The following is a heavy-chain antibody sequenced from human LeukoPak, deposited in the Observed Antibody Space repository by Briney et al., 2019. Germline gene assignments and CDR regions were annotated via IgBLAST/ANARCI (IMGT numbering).Heavy chain of an antibody. J-gene: IGHJ4*02. CDR2: ISAYNGNT. CDR1: GYTFTSYG. Sequence: ASVKVSCKASGYTFTSYGIRWVRQAPGQGLEWMGWISAYNGNTNCAQKLQGRVTMTTDTSTSTAYMELRSLRSDDTAVYYCARVPITIFGVVIHFDYWGQGTLVTVSS. V-gene: IGHV1-18*01. D-gene: IGHD3-3*01. CDR3: ARVPITIFGVVIHFDY.